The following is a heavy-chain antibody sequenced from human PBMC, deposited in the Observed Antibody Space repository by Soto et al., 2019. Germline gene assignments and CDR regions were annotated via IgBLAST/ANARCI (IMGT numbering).Heavy chain of an antibody. CDR1: GCTFIGYN. CDR2: ISSSSSTI. D-gene: IGHD4-4*01. J-gene: IGHJ6*02. Sequence: GGSLRLSCAASGCTFIGYNMNWVRQAPGKGLEWVSYISSSSSTIYYADSVKGRFTISRDNAKNSLYLQMNSLRDEDTAVYYCARETTVTYYGMDVWGQGTTVTVSS. V-gene: IGHV3-48*02. CDR3: ARETTVTYYGMDV.